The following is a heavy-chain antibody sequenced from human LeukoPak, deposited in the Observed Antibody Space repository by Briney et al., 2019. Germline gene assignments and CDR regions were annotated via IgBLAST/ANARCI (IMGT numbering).Heavy chain of an antibody. J-gene: IGHJ6*02. CDR2: ISSSGSTI. V-gene: IGHV3-48*03. CDR1: GFTFSSYE. Sequence: RTGGSLRLSCAASGFTFSSYEMNWVRQAPGKGLEWVLYISSSGSTIYYADSVKGRFTISRDNAKNSLYLQMNSLRAEDTAVYYCARETVAGTFYYGMDVLGQGTTVTVSS. D-gene: IGHD6-19*01. CDR3: ARETVAGTFYYGMDV.